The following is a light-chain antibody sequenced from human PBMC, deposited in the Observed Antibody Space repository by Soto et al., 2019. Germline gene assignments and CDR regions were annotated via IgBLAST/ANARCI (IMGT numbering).Light chain of an antibody. Sequence: EIVLTQSPGTLSLSPGERATLSCRASQIISSSYLAWYQQKPGQAPRLLIYAASSRATGIPDRFSGSGSGTDFTLTISRLEPEDFAVYYCQQYGSSSYTFGQGTQLEIK. CDR1: QIISSSY. V-gene: IGKV3-20*01. CDR2: AAS. CDR3: QQYGSSSYT. J-gene: IGKJ2*01.